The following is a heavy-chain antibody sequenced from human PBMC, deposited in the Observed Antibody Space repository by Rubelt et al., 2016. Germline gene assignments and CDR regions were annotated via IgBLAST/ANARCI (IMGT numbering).Heavy chain of an antibody. Sequence: QVHLQESGPGLVKPSETLSLTCTVSGDSISSHHWSWLRQPPGKGLEWIGYIHSRGSTNYNHSLKSRVTMSVDTSKNQFSRKPGPWTSAYKAVYYCACLKPTYYYDREYWGQGTLVTVSS. CDR2: IHSRGST. V-gene: IGHV4-59*11. D-gene: IGHD3-22*01. CDR3: ACLKPTYYYDREY. CDR1: GDSISSHH. J-gene: IGHJ4*02.